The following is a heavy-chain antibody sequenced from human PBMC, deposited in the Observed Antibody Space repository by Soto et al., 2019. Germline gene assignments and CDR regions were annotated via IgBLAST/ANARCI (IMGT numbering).Heavy chain of an antibody. CDR2: VTGSGSST. CDR1: GFTFSNYA. J-gene: IGHJ4*02. Sequence: EVQLLESGGGLVQPGGSLRLSCAASGFTFSNYAMTWVRQAPGKGLEWVSSVTGSGSSTYYADSVKGRFTISRDNSKNMLYLQMNSLRAEDTAVYYCAKEHSLDWNWGQGTLVTVSS. CDR3: AKEHSLDWN. V-gene: IGHV3-23*01. D-gene: IGHD3-3*01.